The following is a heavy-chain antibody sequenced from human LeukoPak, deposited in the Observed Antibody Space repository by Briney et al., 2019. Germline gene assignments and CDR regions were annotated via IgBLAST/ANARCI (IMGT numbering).Heavy chain of an antibody. CDR2: IYYSGST. V-gene: IGHV4-39*07. Sequence: PSETLSLTCTVSGGSISSSSYYWGWIRQPPGKGLEWIGSIYYSGSTNYNPSLKSRVTISVDTSKNQFSLKLSSVTAADTAVYYCARVSVVTIFGVVIMTPRGYMDVWGKGTTVTVSS. CDR3: ARVSVVTIFGVVIMTPRGYMDV. D-gene: IGHD3-3*01. CDR1: GGSISSSSYY. J-gene: IGHJ6*03.